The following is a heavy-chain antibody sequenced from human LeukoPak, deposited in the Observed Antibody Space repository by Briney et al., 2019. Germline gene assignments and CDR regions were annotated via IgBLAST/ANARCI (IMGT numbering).Heavy chain of an antibody. CDR2: INPSGGST. Sequence: GASVKVSCKASGYTFTSYYMHWVRQAPGQGLEWMGIINPSGGSTSYAQKFQGRVTMTRDMSTSTVYMELSSLRSDDTAVYYCARDSASSGWSPRGEDYFDYWGQGTLVTVSS. V-gene: IGHV1-46*01. CDR1: GYTFTSYY. CDR3: ARDSASSGWSPRGEDYFDY. J-gene: IGHJ4*02. D-gene: IGHD6-19*01.